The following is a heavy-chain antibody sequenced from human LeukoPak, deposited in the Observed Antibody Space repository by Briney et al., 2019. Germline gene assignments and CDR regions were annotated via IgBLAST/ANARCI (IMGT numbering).Heavy chain of an antibody. CDR3: VRLRRNSDRSGFYYYYDY. D-gene: IGHD3-22*01. V-gene: IGHV3-21*01. CDR1: GYTFSSFS. CDR2: ISVSSNYI. Sequence: GGSLRLSCAASGYTFSSFSINWVRQAPGKGLEWVSSISVSSNYIYYSDSVRGRLSISRDDATDSLYLQMNSLRAEDTAVYYCVRLRRNSDRSGFYYYYDYWGQGTLVTVCS. J-gene: IGHJ4*02.